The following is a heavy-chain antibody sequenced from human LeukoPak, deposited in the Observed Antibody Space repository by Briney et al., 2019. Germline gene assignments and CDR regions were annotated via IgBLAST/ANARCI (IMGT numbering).Heavy chain of an antibody. CDR1: GGSISSSSYY. Sequence: SETLSLTCTVSGGSISSSSYYWGWIRQPPGKGLEWIGRIYSTGSTNYNPSLKSRVTMSVDTSKNQFSLRLRSVTAADTAVYYCARQIASAGTAGFDFWGQGALVTVSS. D-gene: IGHD6-13*01. J-gene: IGHJ4*02. CDR2: IYSTGST. V-gene: IGHV4-39*07. CDR3: ARQIASAGTAGFDF.